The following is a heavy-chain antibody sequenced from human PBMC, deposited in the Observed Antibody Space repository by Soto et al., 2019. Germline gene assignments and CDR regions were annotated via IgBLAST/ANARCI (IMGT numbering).Heavy chain of an antibody. Sequence: PGGSLRLSCAASGFTFSSYAMHWVRQAPGKGLEWVAVISYDGSNKYYADSVKGRFTISRDNSKNTLYLQMNSLRAEDTAVYYCARSTFWDCSGGSCYFRYWGQGTLVTVSS. D-gene: IGHD2-15*01. CDR1: GFTFSSYA. V-gene: IGHV3-30-3*01. CDR2: ISYDGSNK. J-gene: IGHJ4*02. CDR3: ARSTFWDCSGGSCYFRY.